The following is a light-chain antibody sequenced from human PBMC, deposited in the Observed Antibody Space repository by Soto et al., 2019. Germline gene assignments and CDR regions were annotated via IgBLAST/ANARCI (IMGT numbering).Light chain of an antibody. Sequence: AIQMTQSPASVSASPGDRVTITCRASQSVSGYLAWYQQKPGGAPKLLIYSASTLQSGVPSRFSGSGFGTDFTLAISGLQSEDFATYYCHQYYSLPPWSFGQGTKVDIK. CDR1: QSVSGY. V-gene: IGKV1-8*01. CDR2: SAS. J-gene: IGKJ1*01. CDR3: HQYYSLPPWS.